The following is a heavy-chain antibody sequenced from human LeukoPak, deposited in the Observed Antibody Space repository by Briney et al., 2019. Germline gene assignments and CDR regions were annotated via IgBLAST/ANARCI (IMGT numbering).Heavy chain of an antibody. CDR2: IYISGST. CDR1: GGSISSGSYY. Sequence: SETLSLTCTVSGGSISSGSYYWSWIRQPAGKGLEWIGRIYISGSTNYNPSLKSRVTISVDTSKNQFSLRLSSVTAADTAVYYCARVGYYYDSSGYYYPIDIWGQGTMVTVSS. V-gene: IGHV4-61*02. CDR3: ARVGYYYDSSGYYYPIDI. D-gene: IGHD3-22*01. J-gene: IGHJ3*02.